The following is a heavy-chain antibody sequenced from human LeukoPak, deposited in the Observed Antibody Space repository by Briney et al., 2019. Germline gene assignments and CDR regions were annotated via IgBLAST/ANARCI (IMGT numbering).Heavy chain of an antibody. CDR1: GFTVSSNY. Sequence: PGGSLRLSCAASGFTVSSNYMSWVRRAPGKGLEWVSVIYSGGSTYYADSVKGRFTISRDNSKNTLYLQMNSLRAEDTAVYYCARDLGELSLGAFDIWGQGTMVTVSS. CDR2: IYSGGST. CDR3: ARDLGELSLGAFDI. D-gene: IGHD3-16*02. J-gene: IGHJ3*02. V-gene: IGHV3-53*01.